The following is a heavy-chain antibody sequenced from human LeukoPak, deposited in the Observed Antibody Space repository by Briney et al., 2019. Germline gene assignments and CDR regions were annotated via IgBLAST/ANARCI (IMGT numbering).Heavy chain of an antibody. CDR2: MKQDGSEI. J-gene: IGHJ4*02. D-gene: IGHD2-8*01. Sequence: GGSLRLSCAASGFSFSTYWMTWVRQAPGKGLEWVACMKQDGSEIYYVDSVKGRFTISRDNAQSSLYLQMISLRAEDTAVYYCARGVYYFDYWGQGTLVTVSS. CDR3: ARGVYYFDY. CDR1: GFSFSTYW. V-gene: IGHV3-7*04.